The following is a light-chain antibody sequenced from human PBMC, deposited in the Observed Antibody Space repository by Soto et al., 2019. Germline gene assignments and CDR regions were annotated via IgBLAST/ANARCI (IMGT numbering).Light chain of an antibody. Sequence: DIQMTQSPSSLSASVGDRVAITCRASQSISSYLNWYQQKPGKAPKLLFYAASSLQSGVPSRFTGSGSGTDFTLTISSLQPEDFATYYCQQSYITPPITFGQGTRLDIK. CDR2: AAS. CDR1: QSISSY. J-gene: IGKJ5*01. V-gene: IGKV1-39*01. CDR3: QQSYITPPIT.